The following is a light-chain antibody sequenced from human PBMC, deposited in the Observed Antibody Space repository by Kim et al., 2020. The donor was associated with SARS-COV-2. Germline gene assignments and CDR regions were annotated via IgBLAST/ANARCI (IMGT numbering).Light chain of an antibody. V-gene: IGLV1-40*01. CDR2: SNN. CDR3: QSYDGSLGGVV. J-gene: IGLJ2*01. Sequence: QSVLTHPSSVSGAPGQRVTISCTGSSSNIGAGYDVHWYQQRPGTAPKLLIYSNNIRPSGVPDRFSGSKSGTSASLAITGLQAEDEADYYCQSYDGSLGGVVFGGGTQLTVL. CDR1: SSNIGAGYD.